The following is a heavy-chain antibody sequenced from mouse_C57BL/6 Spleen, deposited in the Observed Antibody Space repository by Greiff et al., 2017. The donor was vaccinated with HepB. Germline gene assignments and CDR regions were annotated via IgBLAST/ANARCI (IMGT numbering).Heavy chain of an antibody. J-gene: IGHJ2*01. CDR3: ARTHYGSSWDYFDY. D-gene: IGHD1-1*01. CDR2: INPNNGGT. Sequence: EVQLQQSGPELVKPGASVKMSCKASGYTFTDYNMHWVKQSHGKSLEWIGYINPNNGGTSYNQKFKGKATLTVNKSSSTAYMELRSLTSEDSAVYYCARTHYGSSWDYFDYWGQGTTLTVSS. CDR1: GYTFTDYN. V-gene: IGHV1-22*01.